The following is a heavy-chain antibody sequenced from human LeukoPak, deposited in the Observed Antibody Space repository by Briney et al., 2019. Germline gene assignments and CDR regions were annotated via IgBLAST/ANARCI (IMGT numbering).Heavy chain of an antibody. CDR3: ARGLIPGQFDP. CDR1: VYTFTIYD. D-gene: IGHD3-16*01. Sequence: ASVTVSFTSSVYTFTIYDINWVRQAPGQGLEWMGWMNPNSGNTGYAQKFQGRVTMTRNTYISTAYMELSSLRSEDTAVYYCARGLIPGQFDPWGQGTLVTVSS. J-gene: IGHJ5*02. CDR2: MNPNSGNT. V-gene: IGHV1-8*01.